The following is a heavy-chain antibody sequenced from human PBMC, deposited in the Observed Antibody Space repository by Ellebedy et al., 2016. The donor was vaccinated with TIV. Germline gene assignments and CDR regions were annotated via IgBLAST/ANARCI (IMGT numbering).Heavy chain of an antibody. J-gene: IGHJ3*01. Sequence: MPSETLSLTCNVSGSPVSSHNNYWTWIRQTPGRGLEGFGYIYYITNTNYSPSLKSRVPISLDTSKNQFFRNLRSVTSADTAVYECARVSFDAFDAWGQGTLVTVSS. V-gene: IGHV4-61*01. D-gene: IGHD3-16*02. CDR2: IYYITNT. CDR1: GSPVSSHNNY. CDR3: ARVSFDAFDA.